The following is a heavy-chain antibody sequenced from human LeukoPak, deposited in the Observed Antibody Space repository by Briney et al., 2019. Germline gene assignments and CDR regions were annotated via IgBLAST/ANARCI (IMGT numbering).Heavy chain of an antibody. V-gene: IGHV4-4*07. Sequence: SETLSLTCTVSGGSISSYYWSWIRQPAGKGLEWIGRIYTSGSTNYNPSLKSRVTMSVDTSKNQFSLKLSSVTAADTAVYYCARNLGSGWYGVFDYWGQGTLVTVSP. J-gene: IGHJ4*02. CDR3: ARNLGSGWYGVFDY. CDR1: GGSISSYY. CDR2: IYTSGST. D-gene: IGHD6-19*01.